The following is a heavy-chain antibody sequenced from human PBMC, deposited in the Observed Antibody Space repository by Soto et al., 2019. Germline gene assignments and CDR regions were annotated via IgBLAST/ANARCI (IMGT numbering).Heavy chain of an antibody. J-gene: IGHJ3*02. CDR1: RLTFSSYG. CDR2: ISYDESKK. D-gene: IGHD5-18*01. Sequence: QVQLVESGGGVVQPGMSLRLSCGASRLTFSSYGMHWVRQAPGKGLEWVALISYDESKKYYADSVKGRFTISRDNSKNTLYIQMDSLRAEDTAVYYCAKDRRRGGYGYDAFDMWGQGTMVTVSS. V-gene: IGHV3-30*18. CDR3: AKDRRRGGYGYDAFDM.